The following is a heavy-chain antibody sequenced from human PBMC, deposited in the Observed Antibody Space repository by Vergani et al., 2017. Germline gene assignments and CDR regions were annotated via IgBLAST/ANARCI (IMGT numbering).Heavy chain of an antibody. CDR1: GFTFSSYS. J-gene: IGHJ6*02. CDR2: ISSSSSYI. CDR3: ARSHDGMDV. Sequence: EVQLVESGGGLVKPGGSLRLSCAASGFTFSSYSMNWVRQAPGKGLEWVSSISSSSSYIYYEDSVKGRFTISRDNAKNSLYLQMNSLRAEDTAVYYCARSHDGMDVWGQGTTVTVSS. V-gene: IGHV3-21*01.